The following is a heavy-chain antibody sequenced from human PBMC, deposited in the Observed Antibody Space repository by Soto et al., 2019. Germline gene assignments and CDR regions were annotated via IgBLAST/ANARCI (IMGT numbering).Heavy chain of an antibody. CDR3: ATGQRGITMVRGVIGYYYGMDV. CDR2: IYYSGST. J-gene: IGHJ6*02. V-gene: IGHV4-59*06. CDR1: GGSISSYY. D-gene: IGHD3-10*01. Sequence: PSETLSLTCTVSGGSISSYYWSWIRQPLGKVLEWIGYIYYSGSTYYNPSLKSRVTISVDTSKNQFSLKLSSVTAADTAVYYSATGQRGITMVRGVIGYYYGMDVWGQGTTVTVSS.